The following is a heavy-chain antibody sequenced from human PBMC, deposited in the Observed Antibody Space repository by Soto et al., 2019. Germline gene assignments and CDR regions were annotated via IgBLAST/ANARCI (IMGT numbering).Heavy chain of an antibody. CDR3: ARLEGLATISYYFDC. Sequence: SETLSLTCSVSDDSINSDKYYWGWIRQPPGKGLEWIGSVYYRGNAYYNPSLQTRVTISLDKSKSQFSLKLNSVTAADSAVYFCARLEGLATISYYFDCSGPAALVTVSS. D-gene: IGHD3-9*01. V-gene: IGHV4-39*01. J-gene: IGHJ4*02. CDR2: VYYRGNA. CDR1: DDSINSDKYY.